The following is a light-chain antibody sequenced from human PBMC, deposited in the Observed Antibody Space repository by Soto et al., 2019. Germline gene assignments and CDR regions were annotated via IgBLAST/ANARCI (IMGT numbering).Light chain of an antibody. CDR2: EVS. CDR3: SSFAGNNNLV. J-gene: IGLJ2*01. Sequence: QSALTHPPSASGSPGQSVTISCTGTSSDVGGYNYVSWYQQHPGKAPKLMISEVSKRPSGVPDRFSGSKSGNTASLTVSGLQAEDEADYYCSSFAGNNNLVFGGGTKVTVL. CDR1: SSDVGGYNY. V-gene: IGLV2-8*01.